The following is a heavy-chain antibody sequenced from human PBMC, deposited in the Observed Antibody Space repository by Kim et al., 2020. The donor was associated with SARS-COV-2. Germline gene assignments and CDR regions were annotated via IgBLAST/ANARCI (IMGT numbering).Heavy chain of an antibody. CDR2: IKQDGSEK. J-gene: IGHJ6*02. CDR3: AREGVEMATIPIYYYYYGMDV. CDR1: GFTFSSYW. V-gene: IGHV3-7*01. Sequence: GGSLRLSCAASGFTFSSYWMSWVRQAPGKGLEWVANIKQDGSEKYYVDSVKGRFTISRDNAKNSLYLQMNSLRAEDTAVYYCAREGVEMATIPIYYYYYGMDVWGQGTTVTVSS. D-gene: IGHD5-12*01.